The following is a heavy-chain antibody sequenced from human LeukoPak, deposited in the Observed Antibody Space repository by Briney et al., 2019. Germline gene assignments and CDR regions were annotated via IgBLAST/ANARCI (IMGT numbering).Heavy chain of an antibody. CDR2: INSDGSST. CDR1: GFTFSSYW. CDR3: AKAKYYYDSSGSLFDY. J-gene: IGHJ4*02. Sequence: GGSLRLSCAASGFTFSSYWKHGVLQAPGKGLVGVSRINSDGSSTSYADSVKGRFTISRDNAKNTLYLQMNSLRAEDTAVYYCAKAKYYYDSSGSLFDYWGQGTLVTVSS. V-gene: IGHV3-74*01. D-gene: IGHD3-22*01.